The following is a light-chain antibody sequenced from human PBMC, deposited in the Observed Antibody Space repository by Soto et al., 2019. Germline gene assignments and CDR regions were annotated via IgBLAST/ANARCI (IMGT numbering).Light chain of an antibody. CDR2: KAS. V-gene: IGKV1-5*03. J-gene: IGKJ2*01. CDR3: QHYNDYSPYT. CDR1: QSISNS. Sequence: DIQMTQSPSTLSASVGDRVTITCWASQSISNSLAWYQQKPGKAPKLLIYKASSLESGVPSRFSGRGSGTEFTLTISSLQPDDFATYYCQHYNDYSPYTFGQGTKLEIK.